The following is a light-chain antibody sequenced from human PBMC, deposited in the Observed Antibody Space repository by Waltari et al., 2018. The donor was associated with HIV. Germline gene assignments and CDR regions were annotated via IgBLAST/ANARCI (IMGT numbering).Light chain of an antibody. CDR3: AAWDDSLNGWV. CDR2: SNN. Sequence: QSVLTQSPSASGPPGQRVTISCSGSSSNIGSNTVTWYQQLPGTAPKLLIYSNNQRPSGVPDRFSGSKSGTSASLAISGLQSEDEADYYCAAWDDSLNGWVFGGGTKLTVL. CDR1: SSNIGSNT. V-gene: IGLV1-44*01. J-gene: IGLJ3*02.